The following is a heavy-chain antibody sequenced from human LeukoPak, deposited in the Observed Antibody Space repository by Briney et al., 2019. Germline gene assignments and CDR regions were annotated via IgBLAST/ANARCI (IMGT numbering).Heavy chain of an antibody. V-gene: IGHV4-39*01. D-gene: IGHD1-14*01. J-gene: IGHJ6*03. Sequence: SETLSLTCIVSNGSISSSSYYWGWIRQPPGKGLEWIRSLYYSGSTYYNPSLKTRVTISVDTSKSQFSLKLDSVTAADTAVYYCVRLPDYYYYYMDVWGRGTSVTVSS. CDR2: LYYSGST. CDR3: VRLPDYYYYYMDV. CDR1: NGSISSSSYY.